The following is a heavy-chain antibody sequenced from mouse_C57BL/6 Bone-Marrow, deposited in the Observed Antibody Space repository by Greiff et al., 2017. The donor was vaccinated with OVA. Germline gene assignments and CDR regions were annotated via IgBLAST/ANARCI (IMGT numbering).Heavy chain of an antibody. CDR2: INPGSGGT. CDR1: GYAFTNYL. CDR3: ARALLTGTGWYFDV. J-gene: IGHJ1*03. V-gene: IGHV1-54*01. Sequence: VQLQQSGAELVRPGTSVKVSCKASGYAFTNYLIEWVKQRPGQGLEWIGVINPGSGGTNYNEKFKGKATLTADKSSSTAYMQLSSLTSEDSAVYFCARALLTGTGWYFDVWGTGTTVTVSS. D-gene: IGHD4-1*01.